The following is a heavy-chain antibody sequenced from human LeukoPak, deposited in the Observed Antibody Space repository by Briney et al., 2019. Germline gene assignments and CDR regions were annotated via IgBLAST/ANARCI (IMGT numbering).Heavy chain of an antibody. Sequence: ASVKVSCKVSGYTLTESSIHWVRQAPGKGLEWMGCFDPEDGKTIYSQKFQGRVTMTEDTSTATAYMALSSLRSEDTAVYYCIAKLEFSRSSLSVYNWFGHWGQGTLVTVSS. V-gene: IGHV1-24*01. J-gene: IGHJ5*02. CDR3: IAKLEFSRSSLSVYNWFGH. D-gene: IGHD6-6*01. CDR1: GYTLTESS. CDR2: FDPEDGKT.